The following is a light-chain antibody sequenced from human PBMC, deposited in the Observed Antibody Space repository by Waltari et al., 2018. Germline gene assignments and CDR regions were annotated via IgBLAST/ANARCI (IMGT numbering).Light chain of an antibody. CDR2: GAS. J-gene: IGKJ4*01. V-gene: IGKV3-15*01. Sequence: EIVMTQSPATLSVSPGERTTLSCRASQNISSNLAWYQQKPGQAPRLLISGASTRATGIPARFGGSGSGTEFTLTITSLQSEDFAVYYCQQYNNWPPLTFGGGTKVEIK. CDR3: QQYNNWPPLT. CDR1: QNISSN.